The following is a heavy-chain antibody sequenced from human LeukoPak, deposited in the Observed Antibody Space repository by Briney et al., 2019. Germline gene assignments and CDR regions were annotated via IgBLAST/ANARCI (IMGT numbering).Heavy chain of an antibody. D-gene: IGHD3-3*01. CDR2: INHSGST. CDR1: GGSFSGYY. CDR3: ARLSDKSRFFRFYYYMDV. Sequence: PSETLSLTCAVYGGSFSGYYWSWIRQPPGKGLEWIGEINHSGSTDYNPSLKSRVTISVDTSKNQFSLKLSSVTAADTAVYYCARLSDKSRFFRFYYYMDVWGKGTTVTVSS. V-gene: IGHV4-34*01. J-gene: IGHJ6*03.